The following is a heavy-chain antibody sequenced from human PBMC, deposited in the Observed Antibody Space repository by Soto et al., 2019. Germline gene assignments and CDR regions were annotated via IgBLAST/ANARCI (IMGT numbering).Heavy chain of an antibody. CDR3: TSSYSGSYYTDY. J-gene: IGHJ4*02. CDR1: GFTFSNAW. CDR2: IKSKTDGGTT. D-gene: IGHD1-26*01. V-gene: IGHV3-15*01. Sequence: GESLKISCAASGFTFSNAWMSWVRQAPGKGLEWVGRIKSKTDGGTTDYAAPVKGRFTISRDDSKNTLYLQMNSLKTEDTAVYYCTSSYSGSYYTDYWGQGTLVTVSS.